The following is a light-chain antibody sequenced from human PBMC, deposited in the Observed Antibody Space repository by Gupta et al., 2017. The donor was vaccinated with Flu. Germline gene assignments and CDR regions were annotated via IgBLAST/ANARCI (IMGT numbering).Light chain of an antibody. CDR1: QSVSSY. CDR2: DAS. Sequence: EIVLTQYPAALSFSPGERATLSCSASQSVSSYLAWYQQKPGQAPRLLIYDASNRATGIPARFSGSGSGTDFTLTISSLGPEDFAVYYCQQRSNWPPLTFGGGTKVEIK. CDR3: QQRSNWPPLT. J-gene: IGKJ4*01. V-gene: IGKV3-11*01.